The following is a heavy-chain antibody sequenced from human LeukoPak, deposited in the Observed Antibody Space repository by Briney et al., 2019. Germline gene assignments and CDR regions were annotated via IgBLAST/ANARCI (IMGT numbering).Heavy chain of an antibody. J-gene: IGHJ3*02. CDR1: GGSISSSSYY. CDR2: IYYSGST. Sequence: SETLSLTCTVSGGSISSSSYYWGWIRQPPGKGPEWIGSIYYSGSTNYNPSLKSRVTISLDTSKNQFSLKLSSVTAADTAVYYCARHRLANAFDIWGQGTMVTVSS. V-gene: IGHV4-39*01. CDR3: ARHRLANAFDI.